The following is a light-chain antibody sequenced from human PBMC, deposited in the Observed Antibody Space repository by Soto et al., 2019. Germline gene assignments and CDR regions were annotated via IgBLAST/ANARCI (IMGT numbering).Light chain of an antibody. CDR1: QSISSW. CDR2: DAS. Sequence: EIQMTQSPSTLSASVGDRSTITRLASQSISSWLARYQQKPGKAPKLLIYDASSLESGVTSRFSGSGSGTEFTLTISSLQPDDFATYYCQQSYSTPRTFGQGTKVDIK. V-gene: IGKV1-5*01. J-gene: IGKJ1*01. CDR3: QQSYSTPRT.